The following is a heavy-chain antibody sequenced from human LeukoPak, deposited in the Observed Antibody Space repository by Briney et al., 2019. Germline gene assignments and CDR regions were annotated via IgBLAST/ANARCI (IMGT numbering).Heavy chain of an antibody. CDR2: MSTSSTYI. CDR1: GFNFRGYN. D-gene: IGHD3-16*01. CDR3: VRDFAFGFCNTTTCRYPFDS. Sequence: GGSLRLSCAASGFNFRGYNMNWVRQASGKGLEWVSSMSTSSTYIYYADSIKGRFTISRDDARSLLYLQMDSLRAEDTAVYYCVRDFAFGFCNTTTCRYPFDSWGQGTLVTVSS. V-gene: IGHV3-21*06. J-gene: IGHJ4*02.